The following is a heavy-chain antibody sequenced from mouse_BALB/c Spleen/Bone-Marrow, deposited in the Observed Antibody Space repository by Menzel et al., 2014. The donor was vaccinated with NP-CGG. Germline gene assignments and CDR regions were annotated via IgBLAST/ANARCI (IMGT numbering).Heavy chain of an antibody. D-gene: IGHD2-1*01. CDR1: GYTFSSYW. Sequence: QVQLQQSGAELMKPGASVKISCKATGYTFSSYWVEWVKQRPGHGLEWIGEILPGSGSTNYNEKFKGKATFTADTSSNTAYMQLSSLTSEDSAVYYCARRGGNYVHLDVWGAGTTVTVSS. V-gene: IGHV1-9*01. CDR3: ARRGGNYVHLDV. J-gene: IGHJ1*01. CDR2: ILPGSGST.